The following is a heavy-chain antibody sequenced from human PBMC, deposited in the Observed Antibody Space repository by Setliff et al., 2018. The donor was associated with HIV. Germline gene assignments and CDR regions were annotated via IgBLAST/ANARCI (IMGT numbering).Heavy chain of an antibody. CDR1: GDSVSSNSAA. J-gene: IGHJ6*03. Sequence: SQTLSLTCAISGDSVSSNSAAWNWIRQSPSRGLEWLGRTYYRSKWYNDYAVSVKSRITINPDTSKNQFSLQLNSVTPEDTAVYYCARGTGIQLWLKGGDYYYYYMDVLGKGTTVTVSS. CDR2: TYYRSKWYN. D-gene: IGHD5-18*01. V-gene: IGHV6-1*01. CDR3: ARGTGIQLWLKGGDYYYYYMDV.